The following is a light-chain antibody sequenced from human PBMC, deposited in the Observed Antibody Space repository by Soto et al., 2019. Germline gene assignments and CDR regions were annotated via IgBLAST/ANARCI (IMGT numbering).Light chain of an antibody. CDR2: DVS. J-gene: IGLJ1*01. V-gene: IGLV2-11*01. CDR3: CSYAGSYTWV. Sequence: QSALTQPRSVSGSPGQSVTISCTGTSSDVGGYNFVSWYQQHPGKAPKLMIYDVSKGPSGVHDRFSGSKSGNTASLTISGLQAEDEADYYCCSYAGSYTWVFGTGTKLTVL. CDR1: SSDVGGYNF.